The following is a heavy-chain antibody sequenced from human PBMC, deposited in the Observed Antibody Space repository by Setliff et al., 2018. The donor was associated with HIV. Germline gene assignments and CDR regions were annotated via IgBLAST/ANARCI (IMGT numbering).Heavy chain of an antibody. D-gene: IGHD3-22*01. CDR2: IYYTGTT. J-gene: IGHJ5*02. CDR1: GGSINTGGYY. Sequence: SETLSLTCVVSGGSINTGGYYWTWIRQVPGKGLEWIGSIYYTGTTNYNPSLESRLTISLDTSQNHFSRKLTSVTAADTALYFCSRGTYEKGLDPWGQGTLVTVSS. V-gene: IGHV4-31*11. CDR3: SRGTYEKGLDP.